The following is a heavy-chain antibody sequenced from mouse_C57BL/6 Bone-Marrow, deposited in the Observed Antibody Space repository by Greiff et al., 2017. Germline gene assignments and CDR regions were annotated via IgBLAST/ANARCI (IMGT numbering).Heavy chain of an antibody. D-gene: IGHD1-1*01. V-gene: IGHV1-69*01. CDR2: IDPSDSYT. CDR3: AREGAITTVVDWYFDV. J-gene: IGHJ1*03. CDR1: GYTFTSYW. Sequence: QVQLQQPGAELVMPGASVKLSCKASGYTFTSYWMPWVQQRPGQGLEWIGEIDPSDSYTNYNQKFKGESTLTVDKSSSTDYMQLSSLTSEDSAVYDRAREGAITTVVDWYFDVWGTGTTVTVSS.